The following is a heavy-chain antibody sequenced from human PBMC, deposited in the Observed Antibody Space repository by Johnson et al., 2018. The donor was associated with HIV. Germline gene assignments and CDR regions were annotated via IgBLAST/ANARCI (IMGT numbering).Heavy chain of an antibody. J-gene: IGHJ3*02. Sequence: VQLVESGGGLVQPGGSLRLSCAASGFTFSSYWMSWVRQAPGKGLEWVANIKQDGSEKNYVDSVKGRFTISRDNSKNTLYLQMNSLRAEDTAVYHCARERPGYGGHDAFDIWGQGTMVTVSS. V-gene: IGHV3-7*01. CDR3: ARERPGYGGHDAFDI. D-gene: IGHD4-23*01. CDR1: GFTFSSYW. CDR2: IKQDGSEK.